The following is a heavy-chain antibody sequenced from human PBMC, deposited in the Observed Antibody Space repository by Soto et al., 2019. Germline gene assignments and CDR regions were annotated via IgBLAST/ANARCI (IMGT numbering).Heavy chain of an antibody. CDR1: GGTFSSYA. D-gene: IGHD3-22*01. J-gene: IGHJ4*02. CDR3: ARTLNYHDSSEVVFDY. V-gene: IGHV1-69*13. Sequence: ASVKVSCKASGGTFSSYAISWVRQAPGQGLEWMGGIIPIFGTANYAQKFQGRVTITADESTSTAYMELSSLRSEDTAVYYCARTLNYHDSSEVVFDYWGQGTLVTVSS. CDR2: IIPIFGTA.